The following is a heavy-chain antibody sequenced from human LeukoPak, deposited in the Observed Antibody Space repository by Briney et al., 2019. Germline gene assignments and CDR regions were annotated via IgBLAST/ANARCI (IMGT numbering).Heavy chain of an antibody. D-gene: IGHD3-3*01. V-gene: IGHV3-30*03. CDR1: GFTFSRYA. J-gene: IGHJ4*02. CDR3: ASITFWSGSYFDY. Sequence: PGRSLRLSCEASGFTFSRYAVHWVRQAPGKGLEWVAIIPYDGSDKYYADSVKGRFTISRDNSKNTLYLQMNSLRPEDTAVYYCASITFWSGSYFDYWGQGTLVTVSS. CDR2: IPYDGSDK.